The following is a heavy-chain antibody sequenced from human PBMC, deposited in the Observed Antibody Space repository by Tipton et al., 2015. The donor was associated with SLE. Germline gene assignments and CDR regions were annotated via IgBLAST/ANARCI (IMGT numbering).Heavy chain of an antibody. CDR2: MLYSGAT. J-gene: IGHJ4*02. D-gene: IGHD3-22*01. CDR3: ARGRYYYDSSGYFDS. V-gene: IGHV4-34*01. CDR1: DGSISGFA. Sequence: LRLSCDVYDGSISGFAWSWIRQPPGQGLEWIGEMLYSGATNYKSYLESRVTISVDTSKRHLTLRLRSVTAADTAIYYCARGRYYYDSSGYFDSWGQGTLVTVSS.